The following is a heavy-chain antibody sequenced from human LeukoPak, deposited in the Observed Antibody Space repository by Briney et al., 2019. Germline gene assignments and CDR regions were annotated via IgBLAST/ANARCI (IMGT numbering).Heavy chain of an antibody. V-gene: IGHV1-2*02. CDR3: ARVQCSGGSCYGAYYFDY. Sequence: ASVKVSCKTSGYTFTGYYIHWVRQAPGQGLEWMGWINPNSGGTNYAQKLQGRVTMTTDTSTSTAYMELRSLRSDDTAVYYCARVQCSGGSCYGAYYFDYWGQGTLVTVSS. D-gene: IGHD2-15*01. CDR1: GYTFTGYY. CDR2: INPNSGGT. J-gene: IGHJ4*02.